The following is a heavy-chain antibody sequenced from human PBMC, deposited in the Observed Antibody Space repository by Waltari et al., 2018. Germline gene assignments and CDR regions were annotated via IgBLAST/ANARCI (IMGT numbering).Heavy chain of an antibody. J-gene: IGHJ4*01. Sequence: QVQLHQWGAGLLKPSATLSLPCAVPGASSRGYFWSWIRQPPGKGLEWLGAIHYDGSTNYKPSLKSRLSLSVDTTKKHFSLRLTSVTAADTGMYFCARYGEVPPNYFFDFWGQGIRVTVSS. CDR3: ARYGEVPPNYFFDF. CDR1: GASSRGYF. CDR2: IHYDGST. D-gene: IGHD2-21*01. V-gene: IGHV4-34*01.